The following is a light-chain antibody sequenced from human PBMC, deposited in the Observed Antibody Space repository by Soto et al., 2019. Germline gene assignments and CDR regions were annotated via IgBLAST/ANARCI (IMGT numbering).Light chain of an antibody. J-gene: IGLJ1*01. CDR3: CSYAGSYFYV. CDR1: SSDVGGYNY. CDR2: DVS. Sequence: ALTQPRSVSGSPGQSVTISCTGTSSDVGGYNYVSWYQQHPGKAPKLMIYDVSKRPSGVPDRFSGSKSGNTASLTISGLQAEDEADYYCCSYAGSYFYVFGTGTKLTVL. V-gene: IGLV2-11*01.